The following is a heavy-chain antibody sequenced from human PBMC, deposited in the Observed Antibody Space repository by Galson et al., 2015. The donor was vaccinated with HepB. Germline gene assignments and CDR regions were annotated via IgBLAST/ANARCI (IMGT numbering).Heavy chain of an antibody. CDR2: ISSSSSYI. J-gene: IGHJ6*02. D-gene: IGHD2-15*01. CDR3: ARDIVVVVAANYGMDV. CDR1: GFTFNSYS. V-gene: IGHV3-21*01. Sequence: SLRRSCAASGFTFNSYSMNWVRQAPGKGLEWVSSISSSSSYIYYADSVKGRFTISRDNAKNSLYLQMNSLRAEDTAVYYCARDIVVVVAANYGMDVWGQGTTVTVSS.